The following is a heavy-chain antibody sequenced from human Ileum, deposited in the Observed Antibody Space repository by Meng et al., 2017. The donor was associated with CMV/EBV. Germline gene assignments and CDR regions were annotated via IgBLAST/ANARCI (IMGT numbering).Heavy chain of an antibody. D-gene: IGHD3-9*01. Sequence: GESLKISCAASGFPFSSYSLHWVRQAPGKGLDWVAVISGDGERSWYGDSVKGRFTISRDNSKNTLFVQINSLRVEDTAVYYCARGQTGLYFDYWGQGTLVTVSS. V-gene: IGHV3-30*04. CDR2: ISGDGERS. CDR3: ARGQTGLYFDY. J-gene: IGHJ4*02. CDR1: GFPFSSYS.